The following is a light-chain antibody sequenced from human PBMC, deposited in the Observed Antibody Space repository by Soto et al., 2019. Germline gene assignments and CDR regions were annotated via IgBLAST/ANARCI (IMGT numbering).Light chain of an antibody. Sequence: QSVLTQPASVSGSAGQSITISCSGTMRDVGAYNLVSWYQQHPGTAPKLIIYEVRNRPSGISSRFSGSRSGNTASLTISVLQPEDEGDYYCSAYTARSPLVFGGGTKLTVL. V-gene: IGLV2-14*01. CDR3: SAYTARSPLV. CDR2: EVR. CDR1: MRDVGAYNL. J-gene: IGLJ3*02.